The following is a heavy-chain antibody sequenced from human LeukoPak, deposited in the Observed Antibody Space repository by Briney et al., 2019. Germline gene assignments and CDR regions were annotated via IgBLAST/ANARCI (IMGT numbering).Heavy chain of an antibody. CDR1: GYTFTGYY. V-gene: IGHV1-2*02. CDR3: ARDFVGATKGGFDY. J-gene: IGHJ4*02. Sequence: ASVKVSCKASGYTFTGYYMHWVRQAPGQGLEWMGWINPNSGGTNYAQKFQGRVTMTRDTSISTAYMELRSLRSDDTAVYYCARDFVGATKGGFDYWGQGTLVTVSS. CDR2: INPNSGGT. D-gene: IGHD1-26*01.